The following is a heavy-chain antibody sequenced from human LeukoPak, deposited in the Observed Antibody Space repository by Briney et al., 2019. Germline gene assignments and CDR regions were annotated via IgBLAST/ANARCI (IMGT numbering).Heavy chain of an antibody. V-gene: IGHV3-23*01. Sequence: PGRSLRLSCAVSAFTFSNYAFHWVRQAPGKGLEWVSTITTSDGNTYYADSVKGRFTVSRDNSKNTLFLQMNSLRAEDTAVYYCAKDGGLWVSAHWGDSWGRGTLVTVSS. CDR1: AFTFSNYA. D-gene: IGHD7-27*01. CDR3: AKDGGLWVSAHWGDS. J-gene: IGHJ4*02. CDR2: ITTSDGNT.